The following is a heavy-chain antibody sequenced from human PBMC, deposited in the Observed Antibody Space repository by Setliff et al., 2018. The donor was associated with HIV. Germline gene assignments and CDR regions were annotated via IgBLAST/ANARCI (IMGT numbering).Heavy chain of an antibody. CDR2: IHTSGTT. V-gene: IGHV4-4*08. Sequence: ASETQSLTCTVSGDSSSNDYWTWVRQPPGKGLEWIGNIHTSGTTKYNPSLNSRVTISVDMSKSQFSLRLSSVTAADTAMYYCARVRSYGSAYDAFDVWGPGTMVTVSS. D-gene: IGHD3-10*01. J-gene: IGHJ3*01. CDR3: ARVRSYGSAYDAFDV. CDR1: GDSSSNDY.